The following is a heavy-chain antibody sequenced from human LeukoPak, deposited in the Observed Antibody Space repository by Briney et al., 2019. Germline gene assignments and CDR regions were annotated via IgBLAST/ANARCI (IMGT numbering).Heavy chain of an antibody. Sequence: GGSLLLSCAASGFTITTYAMSWVRQAPGKGLEWVSRIKSDGSSTNYADSVKGRFTISRDNAKNTVYLQMNSLRAEDTAVYYCASSLGALIWGQGTLVTVPS. CDR2: IKSDGSST. CDR3: ASSLGALI. V-gene: IGHV3-74*01. D-gene: IGHD1-26*01. J-gene: IGHJ4*02. CDR1: GFTITTYA.